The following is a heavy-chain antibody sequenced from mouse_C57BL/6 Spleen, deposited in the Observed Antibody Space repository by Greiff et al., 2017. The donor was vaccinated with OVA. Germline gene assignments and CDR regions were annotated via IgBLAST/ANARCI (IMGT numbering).Heavy chain of an antibody. J-gene: IGHJ4*01. D-gene: IGHD1-1*01. Sequence: QVQLQQPGAELVKPGASVKMSCKASGYTFTSYWITWVKQRPGQGLEWIGDIYPVSGSTNYNEKFKSKATLTVDTSSSTAYMQLSSLTSEDSAVYYCARDYGSSPYYAMDYWGQGTSVTVSS. CDR3: ARDYGSSPYYAMDY. V-gene: IGHV1-55*01. CDR2: IYPVSGST. CDR1: GYTFTSYW.